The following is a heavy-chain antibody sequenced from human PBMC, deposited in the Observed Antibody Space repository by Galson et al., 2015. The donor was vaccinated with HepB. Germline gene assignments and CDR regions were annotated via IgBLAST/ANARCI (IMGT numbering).Heavy chain of an antibody. CDR2: IYYSGST. CDR1: GGSISSGGYY. D-gene: IGHD3-3*01. CDR3: ARAGKYYDFWSGPFDY. J-gene: IGHJ4*02. V-gene: IGHV4-31*03. Sequence: TLSLTCTVSGGSISSGGYYWSWIRQHPGKGLEWIGYIYYSGSTYYNPSLKSRVTISVDTSKNQFSLKLSSVTAADTAVYYCARAGKYYDFWSGPFDYWGQGTLVTVSS.